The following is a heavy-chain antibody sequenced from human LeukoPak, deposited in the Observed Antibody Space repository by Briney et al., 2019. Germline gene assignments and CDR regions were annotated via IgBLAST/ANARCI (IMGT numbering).Heavy chain of an antibody. D-gene: IGHD2-2*02. CDR3: AKGRHCSSTSCYTDDYYYYMDV. CDR1: GFSFSSYG. V-gene: IGHV3-30*02. J-gene: IGHJ6*03. CDR2: IRYDGSNK. Sequence: GRSLRLSCAASGFSFSSYGMHWVCQAPGKGLEWVAFIRYDGSNKYYADSVKGRFTISRDNSKNTLYLQMNSLRAEDTAVYYCAKGRHCSSTSCYTDDYYYYMDVWGKGTTVTVSS.